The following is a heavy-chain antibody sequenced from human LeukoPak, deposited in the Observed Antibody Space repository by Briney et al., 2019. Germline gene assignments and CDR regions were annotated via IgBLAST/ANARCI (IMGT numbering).Heavy chain of an antibody. J-gene: IGHJ5*02. D-gene: IGHD3-10*01. CDR3: ARPRGVRGPRTNWFDP. CDR1: AGSISSSSYY. V-gene: IGHV4-39*01. Sequence: SETLSLTCTVSAGSISSSSYYWGWIRHPPGKGLEWIGSIYYSGTTYYNPSLKSRATISVDTSKDKFSLRLSSVTDADTAVYYCARPRGVRGPRTNWFDPWGQGTLVTVSS. CDR2: IYYSGTT.